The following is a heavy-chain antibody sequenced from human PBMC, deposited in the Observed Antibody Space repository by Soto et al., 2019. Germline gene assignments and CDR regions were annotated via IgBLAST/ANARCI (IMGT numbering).Heavy chain of an antibody. D-gene: IGHD3-3*01. Sequence: ASVKVSCKASGFTFTSSAMQWVRQARGQRLEWIGWIVVGSGNTNYAPKFQERVTITRDMSTSTAYMELSSLRSEDTAVYYCAAADYDFWSGYSAWFDPWGQGTLVTVSS. V-gene: IGHV1-58*02. CDR3: AAADYDFWSGYSAWFDP. J-gene: IGHJ5*02. CDR1: GFTFTSSA. CDR2: IVVGSGNT.